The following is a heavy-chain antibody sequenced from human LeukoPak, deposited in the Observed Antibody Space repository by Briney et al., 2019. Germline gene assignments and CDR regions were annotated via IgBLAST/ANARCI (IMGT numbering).Heavy chain of an antibody. J-gene: IGHJ4*02. Sequence: GGSLRLSCAASGFTFSTYWMHWVRQAPGKGLVWVSHINTDGSITNYADSVKGRFTISRDNAKNTLYLQMNGLRAEDTAVYYCARASSLANWGQGTLVTVSS. V-gene: IGHV3-74*01. CDR2: INTDGSIT. CDR3: ARASSLAN. CDR1: GFTFSTYW.